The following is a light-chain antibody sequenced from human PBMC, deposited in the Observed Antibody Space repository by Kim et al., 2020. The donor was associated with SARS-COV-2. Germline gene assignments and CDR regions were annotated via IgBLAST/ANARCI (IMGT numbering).Light chain of an antibody. V-gene: IGLV2-14*03. CDR1: SSDVGGYNY. Sequence: QSVLTQPASVSGSPGQSITISCTGTSSDVGGYNYVSWYQQHPGKVPKLMIYDVNKRPSGVSNRFSASKSGNTASLTISGLQAEDEADYYCSSYTTSSTVLFGGGTQLTVL. CDR2: DVN. J-gene: IGLJ2*01. CDR3: SSYTTSSTVL.